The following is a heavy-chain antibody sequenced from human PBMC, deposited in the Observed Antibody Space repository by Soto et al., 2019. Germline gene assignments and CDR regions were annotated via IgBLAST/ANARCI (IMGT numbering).Heavy chain of an antibody. D-gene: IGHD2-2*01. J-gene: IGHJ6*02. V-gene: IGHV4-4*02. Sequence: SETLSLTCAVSGGSISSSNWWIWVRQPPGKGLELIGEIYNSGSTNYNPSLKSRVTISVDKSKNQFSLKLSSVTAADTAVYYCARDPGSSTSCLNWNFHGGMDVWGQGTKVTVSS. CDR3: ARDPGSSTSCLNWNFHGGMDV. CDR2: IYNSGST. CDR1: GGSISSSNW.